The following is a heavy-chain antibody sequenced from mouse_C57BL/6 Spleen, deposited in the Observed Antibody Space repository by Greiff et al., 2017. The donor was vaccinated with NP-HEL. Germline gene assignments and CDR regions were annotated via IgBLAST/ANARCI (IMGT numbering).Heavy chain of an antibody. V-gene: IGHV5-9-1*02. CDR2: ISSGGDYI. J-gene: IGHJ4*01. CDR1: GFTFSSYA. CDR3: TRIFDYYGSSFAMDY. D-gene: IGHD1-1*01. Sequence: EVQLVESGEGLVKPGGSLKLSCAASGFTFSSYAMSWVRQTPEKRLEWVAYISSGGDYIYYADTVKGRFTISRDNARNTLYLQMSSLKSEDTAMYYCTRIFDYYGSSFAMDYWGQGTSVTVSS.